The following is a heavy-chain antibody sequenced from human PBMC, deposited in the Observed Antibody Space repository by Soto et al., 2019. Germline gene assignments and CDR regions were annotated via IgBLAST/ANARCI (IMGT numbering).Heavy chain of an antibody. CDR3: ARHPRRYYYYYMDV. CDR1: GGSISSSSYY. Sequence: SETLSLTCTVSGGSISSSSYYWGWIRQPPGEGLEWIGSIYYSGSTYYNPSLKSRVTISVDTSKNQFSLKLSSVTAADTAVYYCARHPRRYYYYYMDVWGKGTTVTVSS. V-gene: IGHV4-39*01. J-gene: IGHJ6*03. CDR2: IYYSGST. D-gene: IGHD1-26*01.